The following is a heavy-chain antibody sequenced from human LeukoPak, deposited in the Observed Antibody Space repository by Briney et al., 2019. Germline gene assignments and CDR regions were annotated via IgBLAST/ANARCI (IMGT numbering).Heavy chain of an antibody. CDR3: ARGCSGSTCYTGWYFDL. Sequence: ASMKVSCKASGYSFTRSEINWVRQAPGQGLEWMGWLNPNRGATGYAQKFQGRVTMTKNSSISTVYMELSSLTSDDTAVYYCARGCSGSTCYTGWYFDLWGRGTLITVSS. CDR2: LNPNRGAT. V-gene: IGHV1-8*01. CDR1: GYSFTRSE. D-gene: IGHD2-2*02. J-gene: IGHJ2*01.